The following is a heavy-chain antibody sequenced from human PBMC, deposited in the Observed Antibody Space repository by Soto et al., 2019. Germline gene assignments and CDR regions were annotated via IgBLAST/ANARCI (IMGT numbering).Heavy chain of an antibody. V-gene: IGHV1-46*01. D-gene: IGHD1-26*01. J-gene: IGHJ4*02. CDR1: GYTFTSDY. CDR3: AREVFLGLGATDY. Sequence: ASVKVSCKASGYTFTSDYMHWVRQAPGQGLEWMARINPSGGSTIYSQNFQDRLSVTRDTSTSTVYMELSSLGSEDTAVYYCAREVFLGLGATDYWGEASLVIVYS. CDR2: INPSGGST.